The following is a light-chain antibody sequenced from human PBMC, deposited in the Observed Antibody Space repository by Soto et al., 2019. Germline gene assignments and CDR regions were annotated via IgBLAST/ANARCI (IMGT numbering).Light chain of an antibody. Sequence: QSALTQPPSASGSPGQSVTISCTGTSSDVGGYNYVSWYQQHPGKAPKLMIYEVSKRPSGVPERFSGSKSGHAASLTVSGLQAEDEADYYCSSYAGSNNLVFGGGTKVTVL. CDR2: EVS. CDR3: SSYAGSNNLV. J-gene: IGLJ2*01. CDR1: SSDVGGYNY. V-gene: IGLV2-8*01.